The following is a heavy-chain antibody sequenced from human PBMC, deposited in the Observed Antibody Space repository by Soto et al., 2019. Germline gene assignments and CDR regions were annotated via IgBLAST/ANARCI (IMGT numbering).Heavy chain of an antibody. J-gene: IGHJ6*02. CDR3: ARDKGYDFWSGPNYYYYYGMDV. Sequence: SETLSLTCTVSGGSISSGGYYWSWIRQHPGKGLEWIGYIYYSGSTYYNPSLKSRVTISVDTSKNQFSLKLSSVTAADTAVYYCARDKGYDFWSGPNYYYYYGMDVWGQGTTVTVSS. CDR2: IYYSGST. D-gene: IGHD3-3*01. CDR1: GGSISSGGYY. V-gene: IGHV4-31*03.